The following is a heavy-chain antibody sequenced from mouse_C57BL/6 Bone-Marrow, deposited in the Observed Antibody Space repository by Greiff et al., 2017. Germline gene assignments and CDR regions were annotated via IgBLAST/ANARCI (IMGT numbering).Heavy chain of an antibody. CDR3: TTLWYCDY. V-gene: IGHV14-4*01. Sequence: VQLQQSGAELVRPGASVKLSCTASGFNIKDDYMHWVKQRPEQGLEWIGWIDPENGDTEYASKFQGKATITADTSSNTAYLQLSSLTSEDTAVYYCTTLWYCDYWGRGTTLTVSS. D-gene: IGHD1-1*02. CDR2: IDPENGDT. J-gene: IGHJ2*01. CDR1: GFNIKDDY.